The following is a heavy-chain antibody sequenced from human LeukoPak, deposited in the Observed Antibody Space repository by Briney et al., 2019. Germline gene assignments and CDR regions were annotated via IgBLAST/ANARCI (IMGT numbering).Heavy chain of an antibody. CDR2: ISGDGGST. D-gene: IGHD3-9*01. J-gene: IGHJ6*02. CDR3: AKADDILTGCYMNYYYYYGMDV. V-gene: IGHV3-43*02. Sequence: GGSLRLSCAASGFTFDDYAMHWVRQAPGKGLEWVSLISGDGGSTYYADSVKGRFTISRDNSKNSLYLQMNSLRTEDTALYYCAKADDILTGCYMNYYYYYGMDVWGQGTTVTVSS. CDR1: GFTFDDYA.